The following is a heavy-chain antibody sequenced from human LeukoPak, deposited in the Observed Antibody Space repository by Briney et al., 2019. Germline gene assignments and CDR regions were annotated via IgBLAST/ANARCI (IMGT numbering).Heavy chain of an antibody. J-gene: IGHJ4*02. CDR3: ARLAQHRYYYDSSAFRYYFDS. D-gene: IGHD3-22*01. V-gene: IGHV1-2*02. CDR1: GYTFTGYY. Sequence: EASVKVSCKASGYTFTGYYMHWVRQAPGQGLEWMGSTNPNSGGTNYAQKFQGRVTMTRDTSISTAYMELSRLRSDDTAVYYCARLAQHRYYYDSSAFRYYFDSWGQGTLVTVSS. CDR2: TNPNSGGT.